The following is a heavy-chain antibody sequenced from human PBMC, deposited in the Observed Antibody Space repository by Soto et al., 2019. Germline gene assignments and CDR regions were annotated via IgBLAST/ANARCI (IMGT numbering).Heavy chain of an antibody. V-gene: IGHV3-30-3*01. D-gene: IGHD6-19*01. Sequence: GGSLILSCAASGFTFSSYAMHWVRQAPGKGLEWVAVISFDGNNNFYADSVKGRFTISRDNSKNTLYLQMNSLRAEDTAVYYCARDLIAVAGHYYYCGMDVWGQGTTVTVSS. CDR3: ARDLIAVAGHYYYCGMDV. CDR1: GFTFSSYA. J-gene: IGHJ6*02. CDR2: ISFDGNNN.